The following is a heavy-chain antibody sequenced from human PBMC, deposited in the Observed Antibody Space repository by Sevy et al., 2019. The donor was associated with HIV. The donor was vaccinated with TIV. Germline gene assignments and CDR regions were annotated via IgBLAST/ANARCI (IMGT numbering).Heavy chain of an antibody. CDR1: DFTFSAYD. J-gene: IGHJ5*02. V-gene: IGHV3-13*01. CDR2: IGTLGDT. CDR3: ARGVNGDGTGGWFDL. D-gene: IGHD1-1*01. Sequence: GGSLRLSCAASDFTFSAYDMHWVRQATGEGLEWVSGIGTLGDTFCPASVEGRFLISRNNDKKSLYLQMNDLRVGDTAVYYCARGVNGDGTGGWFDLWGQGTLVTVSS.